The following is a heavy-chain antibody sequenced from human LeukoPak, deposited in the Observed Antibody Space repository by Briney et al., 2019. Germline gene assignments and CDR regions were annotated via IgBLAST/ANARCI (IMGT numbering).Heavy chain of an antibody. Sequence: GESLKISCKGSGYSFTSYWIGWVCQMHGKGLEWMGIIYPGDSDTRYSPSFQGQVTISADKSISTAYLQWSSLKASDTAMYYCARLPLTTVTTSYYYYYGMDVWGQGTTVTVSS. CDR3: ARLPLTTVTTSYYYYYGMDV. CDR2: IYPGDSDT. CDR1: GYSFTSYW. D-gene: IGHD4-11*01. V-gene: IGHV5-51*01. J-gene: IGHJ6*02.